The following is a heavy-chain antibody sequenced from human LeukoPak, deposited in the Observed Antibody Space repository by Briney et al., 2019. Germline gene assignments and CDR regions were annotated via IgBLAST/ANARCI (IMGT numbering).Heavy chain of an antibody. D-gene: IGHD6-13*01. CDR1: GFTFSSYA. J-gene: IGHJ4*02. Sequence: GGSLRLSCAASGFTFSSYAVSWVRQAPGKGLEWVSAIIGSGSRTYYADSVKGRFTISRDNSKNTLFLQMNSLRAEDTAVYYCAKDRAQQLVLDFWGQGTLVTVSS. V-gene: IGHV3-23*01. CDR3: AKDRAQQLVLDF. CDR2: IIGSGSRT.